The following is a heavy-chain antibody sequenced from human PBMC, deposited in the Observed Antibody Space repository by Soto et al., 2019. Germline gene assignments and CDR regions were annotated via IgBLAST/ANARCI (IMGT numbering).Heavy chain of an antibody. V-gene: IGHV3-33*01. CDR1: GFPFSSYG. CDR2: IWNDGSNE. Sequence: SLRLSCEASGFPFSSYGIHWVRQAPGKGLEWLAIIWNDGSNEYYADSVKGRFTISRDNSKNTVYLQVSNLRAEDTAVYFCARDRIVPAVPYYYGMDVWGQGTTVTVSS. CDR3: ARDRIVPAVPYYYGMDV. J-gene: IGHJ6*02. D-gene: IGHD2-2*01.